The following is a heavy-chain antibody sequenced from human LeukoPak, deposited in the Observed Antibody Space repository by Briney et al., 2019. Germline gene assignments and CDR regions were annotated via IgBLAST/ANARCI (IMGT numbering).Heavy chain of an antibody. J-gene: IGHJ5*02. Sequence: GASVKVSCKASGYTFTGYFMHWVRQVPGQGLEWMGVINPTGGGTTYAQRFQGRVTMTKDTSTSTVHMELSSLRSEDTAVYYCATVGAGPFDPWGQGTLVTVSS. CDR2: INPTGGGT. D-gene: IGHD4/OR15-4a*01. V-gene: IGHV1-46*01. CDR1: GYTFTGYF. CDR3: ATVGAGPFDP.